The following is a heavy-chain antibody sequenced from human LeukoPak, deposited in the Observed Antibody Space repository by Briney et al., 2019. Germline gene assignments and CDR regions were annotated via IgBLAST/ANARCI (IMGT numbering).Heavy chain of an antibody. Sequence: ASVKVSCKASGYTFIRYGITWVRQAPGQGLEWMAWISPYNGNTKYAQRFQGRVTMTTDTSTSTAYMELRSLTSDDTAVYYCAREESIGSYQFLHDYWGQGTLVTVSS. V-gene: IGHV1-18*01. CDR1: GYTFIRYG. D-gene: IGHD1-26*01. J-gene: IGHJ4*02. CDR3: AREESIGSYQFLHDY. CDR2: ISPYNGNT.